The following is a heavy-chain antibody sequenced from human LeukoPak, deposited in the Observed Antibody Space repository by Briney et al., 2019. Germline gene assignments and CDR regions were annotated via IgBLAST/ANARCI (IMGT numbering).Heavy chain of an antibody. CDR2: IKQDGSEK. D-gene: IGHD6-6*01. J-gene: IGHJ4*02. Sequence: GGSLRLSCAASGFTFSSYWMNWVRQAPGKGLEWVANIKQDGSEKYYVDTVKGRFTISRDNAKNSLYLQMNSLSPEDTAVYYCARGDSYNGSSVCDYWGQGTLVTVSS. V-gene: IGHV3-7*01. CDR3: ARGDSYNGSSVCDY. CDR1: GFTFSSYW.